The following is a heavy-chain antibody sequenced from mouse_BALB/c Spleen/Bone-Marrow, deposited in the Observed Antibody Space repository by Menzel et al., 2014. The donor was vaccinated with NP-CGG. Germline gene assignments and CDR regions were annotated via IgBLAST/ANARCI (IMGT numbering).Heavy chain of an antibody. CDR3: TRLTYYGLTDY. CDR2: INPESSTI. CDR1: GFDFSRYW. V-gene: IGHV4-1*02. Sequence: VQLKESGGGLVQPGGSLKLSCTASGFDFSRYWMSWVRHAPGKGLQWIGEINPESSTINYTPSLKDKFIISRDNAKNTLYLQMSKVRSEDTALYYCTRLTYYGLTDYWGQGTTLTVSS. J-gene: IGHJ2*01. D-gene: IGHD1-2*01.